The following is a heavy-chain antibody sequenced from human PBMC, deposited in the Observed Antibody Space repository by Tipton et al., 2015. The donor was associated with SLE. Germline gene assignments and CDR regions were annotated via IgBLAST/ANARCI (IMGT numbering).Heavy chain of an antibody. Sequence: AVSGFTFSDYYMSWIRQAPGKGLEWVSYISSSGSTIYYADSVKGRFTISRDNAKNSLYLQMNSLRAEDTAVYYCARGTRSSSSWVIYYLDYWGQGTLVTVSS. J-gene: IGHJ4*02. CDR2: ISSSGSTI. CDR3: ARGTRSSSSWVIYYLDY. D-gene: IGHD6-13*01. CDR1: GFTFSDYY. V-gene: IGHV3-11*01.